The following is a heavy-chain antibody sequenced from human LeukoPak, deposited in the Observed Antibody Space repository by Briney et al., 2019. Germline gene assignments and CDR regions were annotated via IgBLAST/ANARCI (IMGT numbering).Heavy chain of an antibody. CDR1: GFTFSSYS. J-gene: IGHJ4*02. Sequence: GGSLRLSCAASGFTFSSYSMNWVRQAPGKRLEWVSSIGSSSSYIYYADSVKGRFTISRDNAKNSLYLQMSSLRAEDTAVYYCARAEWELPYFDYWGQGTLVTVSS. D-gene: IGHD1-26*01. V-gene: IGHV3-21*01. CDR2: IGSSSSYI. CDR3: ARAEWELPYFDY.